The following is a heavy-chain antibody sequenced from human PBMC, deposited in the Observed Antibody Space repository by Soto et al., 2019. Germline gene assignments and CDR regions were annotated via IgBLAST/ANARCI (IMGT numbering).Heavy chain of an antibody. J-gene: IGHJ4*02. CDR1: GFTFYSYA. V-gene: IGHV3-9*01. Sequence: GGSPRLSCAASGFTFYSYAMSWVRQAPGKGLEWVSGISWNSETIDYADSVKGRFTISRDNAKSSLFLQMNSLRPDDTALYYCAKDMKWGGMTTIHYFDSWGQGTLVTVSS. CDR3: AKDMKWGGMTTIHYFDS. CDR2: ISWNSETI. D-gene: IGHD4-17*01.